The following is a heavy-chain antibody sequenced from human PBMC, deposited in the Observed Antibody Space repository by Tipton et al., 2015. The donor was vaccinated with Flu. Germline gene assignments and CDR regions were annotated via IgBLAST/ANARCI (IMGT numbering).Heavy chain of an antibody. D-gene: IGHD1-7*01. V-gene: IGHV4-38-2*02. CDR2: IYHSGST. CDR3: ASFISEYNWNYGEGLDY. CDR1: GYSISSGYY. Sequence: TLSLTCTVSGYSISSGYYWGWIRQPPGKGLAWIGRIYHSGSTYYNPSLKSRVTISVDTSKNPFSLKLSSVTAADTAVYYCASFISEYNWNYGEGLDYWGQGTLVTVSS. J-gene: IGHJ4*02.